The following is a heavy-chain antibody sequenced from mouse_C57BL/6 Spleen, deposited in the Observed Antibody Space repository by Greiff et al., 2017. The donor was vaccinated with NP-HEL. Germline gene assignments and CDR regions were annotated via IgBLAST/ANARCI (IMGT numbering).Heavy chain of an antibody. V-gene: IGHV1-61*01. CDR2: IYPSDSET. Sequence: QVQLQQPGAELVRPGSSVKLSCKASGYTFTSYWMDWVKQRPGQGLEWIGNIYPSDSETHYNQKFKDKATLTVDKSSSTAYMQLSSLTSEDSALYYCAKREGLSLGYWGQGTTLTVSS. CDR3: AKREGLSLGY. D-gene: IGHD2-3*01. CDR1: GYTFTSYW. J-gene: IGHJ2*01.